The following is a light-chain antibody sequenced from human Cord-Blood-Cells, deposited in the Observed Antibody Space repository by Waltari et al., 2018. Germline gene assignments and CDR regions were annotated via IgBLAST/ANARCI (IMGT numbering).Light chain of an antibody. J-gene: IGLJ1*01. CDR3: SSYTSSSTYV. CDR2: DVS. V-gene: IGLV2-14*01. CDR1: SSDVGGYHY. Sequence: QSALTQPASVSGSPGQSITISCTGTSSDVGGYHYVSWYQQRPGNAPKRMIYDVSNRPSGVSNRFSGSKPGNTASLTISGLQAEDEADYYCSSYTSSSTYVFGTGTKVTVL.